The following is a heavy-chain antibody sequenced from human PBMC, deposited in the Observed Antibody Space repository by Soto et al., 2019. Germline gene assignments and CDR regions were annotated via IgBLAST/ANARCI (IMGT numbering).Heavy chain of an antibody. Sequence: QVQLVQSGAEVRKPGASVKVSCKASGYTFNNYFMHWVRQAPAQGLEWMGVITPSSGSTTYAQRFQGRLTMTRDTSTSKGYMELRSLRSEDTAVYFCARDLVPIWNYVGLAPGAQHWFDPWGQGTLVTVSS. CDR2: ITPSSGST. J-gene: IGHJ5*02. CDR3: ARDLVPIWNYVGLAPGAQHWFDP. D-gene: IGHD1-7*01. V-gene: IGHV1-46*02. CDR1: GYTFNNYF.